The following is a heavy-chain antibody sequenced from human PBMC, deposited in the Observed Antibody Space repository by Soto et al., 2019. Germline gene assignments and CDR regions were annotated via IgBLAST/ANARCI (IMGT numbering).Heavy chain of an antibody. CDR1: AGSISSGLYY. Sequence: SETLSLPCTVSAGSISSGLYYCRWFCHHPEKSMEWIGYLSYSGSTDYNPSLKSRLTISADTSKHLFSLNLSSVTAADTAVYSCSSDSGGDDFCSGHDNCFHYRGQGTLVTVSS. J-gene: IGHJ4*02. D-gene: IGHD3-3*01. V-gene: IGHV4-31*03. CDR3: SSDSGGDDFCSGHDNCFHY. CDR2: LSYSGST.